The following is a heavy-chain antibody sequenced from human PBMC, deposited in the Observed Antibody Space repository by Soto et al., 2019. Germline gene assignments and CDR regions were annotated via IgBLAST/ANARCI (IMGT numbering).Heavy chain of an antibody. D-gene: IGHD3-10*01. CDR1: GFTFSSYS. CDR3: ARVGLLWFGDQSQYYYFDY. V-gene: IGHV3-21*01. CDR2: ISSSSSYI. J-gene: IGHJ4*02. Sequence: GGSLRLSCAASGFTFSSYSMNWVRQAPGKGLEWVSSISSSSSYIYYADSVKGRFTISRDNAKNSLYLQMNSLRAEDTAVYYCARVGLLWFGDQSQYYYFDYWGQGTLVTVSS.